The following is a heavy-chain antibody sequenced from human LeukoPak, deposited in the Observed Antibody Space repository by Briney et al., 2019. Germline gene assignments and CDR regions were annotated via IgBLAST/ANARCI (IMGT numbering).Heavy chain of an antibody. CDR2: IYYSGST. V-gene: IGHV4-39*07. Sequence: PSETLSLTCTVSGGSISSSSYYWGWIRQPPGKGLEWIGSIYYSGSTYYNPSLKSRVTISVDTSKNQFSLKLSSVTAADTAVYYCARVDYYDSSGYYGNYFDYWGQGTLVTVSS. J-gene: IGHJ4*02. CDR1: GGSISSSSYY. CDR3: ARVDYYDSSGYYGNYFDY. D-gene: IGHD3-22*01.